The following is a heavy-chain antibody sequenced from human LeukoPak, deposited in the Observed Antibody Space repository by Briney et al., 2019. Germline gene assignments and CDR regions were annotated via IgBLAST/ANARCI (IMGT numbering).Heavy chain of an antibody. CDR2: IKQDGSEK. V-gene: IGHV3-7*04. D-gene: IGHD6-13*01. CDR1: GFTFSGYW. J-gene: IGHJ4*02. Sequence: GGSLRLSCVASGFTFSGYWMSWVRQAPGKGLEWVADIKQDGSEKYYVDSVKGRFTISRDNAKNSLYLQMNSLRAEDTAVYYCARAHSSTWSSYFDSWGQGTLVTVSS. CDR3: ARAHSSTWSSYFDS.